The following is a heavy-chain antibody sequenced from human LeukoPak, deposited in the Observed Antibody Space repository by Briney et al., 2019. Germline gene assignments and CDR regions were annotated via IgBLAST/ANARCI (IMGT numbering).Heavy chain of an antibody. V-gene: IGHV4-31*03. CDR1: GGSISSGGYY. CDR2: IYYSGST. D-gene: IGHD6-13*01. CDR3: ARASSYSSSLNY. J-gene: IGHJ4*02. Sequence: SQTLSPTCTVSGGSISSGGYYWSWIRQHPGKGLEWIGYIYYSGSTYYNPSLKSRVTISVDTSKNQFSLKLSSVTAADTAVYYCARASSYSSSLNYWGQGTLVTVSS.